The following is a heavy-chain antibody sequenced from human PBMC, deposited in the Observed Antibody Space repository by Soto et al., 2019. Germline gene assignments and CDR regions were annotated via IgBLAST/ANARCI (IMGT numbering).Heavy chain of an antibody. CDR3: ARTPVGGYYYGMDV. Sequence: SETVSLTCTVSGGSISSGGYYWSWIRQHPGKGLEWIGYIYYSGSTYYNPSLKSRVTISVDPSKNQFSLKLSSVTAADTAVYHCARTPVGGYYYGMDVWGQGTTVTVSS. V-gene: IGHV4-31*03. CDR2: IYYSGST. D-gene: IGHD3-3*01. CDR1: GGSISSGGYY. J-gene: IGHJ6*02.